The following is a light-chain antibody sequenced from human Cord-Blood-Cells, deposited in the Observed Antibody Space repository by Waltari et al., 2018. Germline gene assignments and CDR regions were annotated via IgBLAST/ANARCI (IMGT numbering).Light chain of an antibody. Sequence: QSALTQPPSVSGSPGQSVTISCTGTSSDVGSYNRVSWYQQPPGTAPTLMIYEVSNRPSGVPGRFAGSKSGNTASLNISGLQAEDEAEYYCSSYTSSSTFVFGTGTKVTVL. CDR3: SSYTSSSTFV. CDR1: SSDVGSYNR. V-gene: IGLV2-18*02. J-gene: IGLJ1*01. CDR2: EVS.